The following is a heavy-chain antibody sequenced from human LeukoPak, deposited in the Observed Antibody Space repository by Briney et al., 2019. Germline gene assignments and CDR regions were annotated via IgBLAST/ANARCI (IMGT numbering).Heavy chain of an antibody. CDR3: TREPGSYYYYFDY. CDR1: GFTFSSYA. CDR2: IRSKAYGGTT. D-gene: IGHD1-26*01. V-gene: IGHV3-49*04. Sequence: GGSLRLSCAASGFTFSSYAMSWVRQAPGKGLEWVGFIRSKAYGGTTEYAASVKGRFTISRDDSKSIAYLQMNSLKTEDTAVYYCTREPGSYYYYFDYWGQGTLVTVSS. J-gene: IGHJ4*02.